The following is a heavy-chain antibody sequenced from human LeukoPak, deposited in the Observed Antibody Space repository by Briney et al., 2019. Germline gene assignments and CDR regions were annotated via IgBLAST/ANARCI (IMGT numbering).Heavy chain of an antibody. Sequence: ASVKVSCKASGYTFTGYYMHWVRQAPGQGLEWMGWINPNSGGTNYAQKFQGRVTMTRDTSISTAYMELSRLRSEDTAVYYCAREGSWSSLGGYGHWGQGTLVTVSS. CDR3: AREGSWSSLGGYGH. D-gene: IGHD6-13*01. CDR2: INPNSGGT. V-gene: IGHV1-2*02. CDR1: GYTFTGYY. J-gene: IGHJ4*02.